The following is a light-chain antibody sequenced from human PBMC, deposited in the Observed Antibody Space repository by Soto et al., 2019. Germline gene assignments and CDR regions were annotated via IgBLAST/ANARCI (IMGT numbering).Light chain of an antibody. V-gene: IGKV3-11*01. CDR2: DAS. Sequence: EIVLTQSPATLSLSPGERATLSCRASQSVSSYLAWYQQKPGQAPRLLIYDASNRATGIPARFSGSGSGTDFTLTISSLEPEDVAVYYCQQRSNWPLLTFGGGNKVEIK. CDR1: QSVSSY. CDR3: QQRSNWPLLT. J-gene: IGKJ4*01.